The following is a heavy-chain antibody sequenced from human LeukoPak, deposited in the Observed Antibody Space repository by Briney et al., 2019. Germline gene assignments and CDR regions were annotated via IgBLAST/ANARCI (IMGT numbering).Heavy chain of an antibody. CDR3: ARDLATIAAAGPFDY. CDR1: GYTFTSYA. J-gene: IGHJ4*02. V-gene: IGHV1-3*01. CDR2: INAGNGNT. Sequence: ASVKVSCKASGYTFTSYAMHWVRQAPGQRLEWMGWINAGNGNTKYSQKFQGRVTITRDTSATTAYMELSSPRSEDTAVYYCARDLATIAAAGPFDYWGQGTLVTVSS. D-gene: IGHD6-13*01.